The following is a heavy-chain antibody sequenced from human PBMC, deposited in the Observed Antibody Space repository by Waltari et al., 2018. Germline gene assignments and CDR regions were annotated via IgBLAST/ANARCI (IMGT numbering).Heavy chain of an antibody. V-gene: IGHV3-7*01. J-gene: IGHJ4*02. CDR2: IKQDGSEK. CDR1: GFTFSSYW. Sequence: AASGFTFSSYWMSWVRQAPGKGLEWVANIKQDGSEKYYVESVKGRFTISRDNAKNSLYLQMNRLSAEVTAVYYCARGHGYFDWLLVGYYFDYWGQGTLVTVSS. D-gene: IGHD3-9*01. CDR3: ARGHGYFDWLLVGYYFDY.